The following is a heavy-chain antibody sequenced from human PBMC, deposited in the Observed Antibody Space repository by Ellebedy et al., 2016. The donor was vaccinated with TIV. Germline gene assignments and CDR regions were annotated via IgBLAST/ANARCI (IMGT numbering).Heavy chain of an antibody. CDR2: LYPDAKT. V-gene: IGHV3-66*01. Sequence: GESLKISCEASGIIVSDYFMNWVRQAPEKGLEWVSVLYPDAKTNYTDSVNGRFIVSRDNSKNTLYLQMNSLTAEDTAVYYCARDPGGGGDFGDNWFDPWGQGTLVTVSS. CDR3: ARDPGGGGDFGDNWFDP. D-gene: IGHD2-21*01. J-gene: IGHJ5*02. CDR1: GIIVSDYF.